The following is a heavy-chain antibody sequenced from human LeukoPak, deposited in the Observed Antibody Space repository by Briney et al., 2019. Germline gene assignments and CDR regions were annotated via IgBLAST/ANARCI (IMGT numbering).Heavy chain of an antibody. D-gene: IGHD3-10*01. V-gene: IGHV3-7*01. CDR1: GFTFTSAW. CDR2: MNEDGSGR. CDR3: AAWFGESVP. Sequence: GGSLRLSCAASGFTFTSAWMSWLRQTPEKGLEWVAHMNEDGSGRFYVDSAKGRFTISRDDTQNSVYLQMNSLRVEGTAVYYCAAWFGESVPWGQGTLVTVSS. J-gene: IGHJ5*02.